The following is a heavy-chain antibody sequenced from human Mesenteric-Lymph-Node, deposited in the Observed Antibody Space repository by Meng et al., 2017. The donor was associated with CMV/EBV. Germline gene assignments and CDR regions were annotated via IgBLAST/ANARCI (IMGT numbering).Heavy chain of an antibody. V-gene: IGHV3-23*03. CDR2: IHGGGSGNT. CDR3: ARGGGELLTDY. CDR1: GFILSSYG. Sequence: GESLKISCVASGFILSSYGMSWVRQAPGKGLEWVSGIHGGGSGNTYYGDSVKGRFTISRDNSKNTLYLEMSSLRAEDTAVYYCARGGGELLTDYWGQGTLVTVSS. J-gene: IGHJ4*02. D-gene: IGHD1-26*01.